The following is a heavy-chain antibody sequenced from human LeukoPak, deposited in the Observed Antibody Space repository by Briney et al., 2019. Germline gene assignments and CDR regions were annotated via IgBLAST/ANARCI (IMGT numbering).Heavy chain of an antibody. CDR2: IYHSGST. Sequence: SETLSLTCAVSGYSISSGYYWGWIRQPPGKGLERIGSIYHSGSTYYNPSLKSRVTISVDTSKNQFSLKLSSVTAADTAVYYCARQVFGVVIIDVGFDYWGQGTLVTVSS. D-gene: IGHD3-3*01. CDR3: ARQVFGVVIIDVGFDY. CDR1: GYSISSGYY. V-gene: IGHV4-38-2*01. J-gene: IGHJ4*02.